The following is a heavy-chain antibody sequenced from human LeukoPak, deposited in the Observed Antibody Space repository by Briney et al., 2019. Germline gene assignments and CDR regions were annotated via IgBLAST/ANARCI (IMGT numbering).Heavy chain of an antibody. CDR2: MFYSGST. Sequence: SETLSLTCSVSGASISSGGYYWSWLRQHPGKGLGCIGYMFYSGSTYHNPSLRSPITISLATSKNQFSLKLSSVTAADTAVYYCARLFGGRCDYWGQGILVTVSS. D-gene: IGHD4-23*01. CDR1: GASISSGGYY. J-gene: IGHJ4*02. V-gene: IGHV4-31*01. CDR3: ARLFGGRCDY.